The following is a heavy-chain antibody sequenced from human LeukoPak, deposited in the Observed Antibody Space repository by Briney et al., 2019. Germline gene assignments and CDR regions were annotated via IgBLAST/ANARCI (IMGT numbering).Heavy chain of an antibody. D-gene: IGHD3-10*01. CDR3: ARGPYGTGSHFDF. V-gene: IGHV1-8*01. Sequence: ASVKVSCKASGYTFTGYDINWVRQATGQGLEWMGWMNPNSGDTGYTQRFQGRVTMTRDTSISTAYMELSSLRSEDTAVYYCARGPYGTGSHFDFWGQGTLVTVSS. CDR2: MNPNSGDT. CDR1: GYTFTGYD. J-gene: IGHJ4*02.